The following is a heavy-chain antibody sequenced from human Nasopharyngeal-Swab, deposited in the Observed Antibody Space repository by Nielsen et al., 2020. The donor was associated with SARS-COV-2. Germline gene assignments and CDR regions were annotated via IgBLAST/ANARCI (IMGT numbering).Heavy chain of an antibody. CDR1: GDSIAYSTFY. J-gene: IGHJ6*02. Sequence: SETLSLTCTVSGDSIAYSTFYWGWIRQPPGKGLEWIGNIYYNGNTYQNPSLKSRRTITVDKSKNQFSIKLSSVTAADTAVYYCARNPPGYYDFIPYGMDVWGQGTTVTGSS. CDR2: IYYNGNT. CDR3: ARNPPGYYDFIPYGMDV. D-gene: IGHD3-3*01. V-gene: IGHV4-39*01.